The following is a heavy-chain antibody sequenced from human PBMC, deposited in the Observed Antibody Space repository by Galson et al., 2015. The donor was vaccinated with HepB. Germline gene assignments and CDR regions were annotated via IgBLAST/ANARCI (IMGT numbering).Heavy chain of an antibody. D-gene: IGHD6-13*01. CDR2: ISGGGGST. CDR1: GFTFSSYA. J-gene: IGHJ5*02. Sequence: SLRLSCAASGFTFSSYAMSWVRQAPGKGLEWVSAISGGGGSTYYADSVKGRFTISRDNSKNTLYLQMNSLRAEDTAVYYCASNLPRIAAAGYNWFDLWGQGTLVTVSS. CDR3: ASNLPRIAAAGYNWFDL. V-gene: IGHV3-23*01.